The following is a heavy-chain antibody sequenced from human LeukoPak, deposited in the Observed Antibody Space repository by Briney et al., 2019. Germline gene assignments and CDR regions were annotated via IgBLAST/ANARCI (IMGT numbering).Heavy chain of an antibody. Sequence: GGSLRLSCAASGFTFSSYSMNWVRQAPGKGLEWLSYISSSSGTIYYADSVKGRFTISRDNAKNSLYLQMNSLRAEDTAVYYCARGFEAEDYWGQGTLVTVSS. CDR3: ARGFEAEDY. V-gene: IGHV3-48*04. CDR2: ISSSSGTI. CDR1: GFTFSSYS. D-gene: IGHD3-10*01. J-gene: IGHJ4*02.